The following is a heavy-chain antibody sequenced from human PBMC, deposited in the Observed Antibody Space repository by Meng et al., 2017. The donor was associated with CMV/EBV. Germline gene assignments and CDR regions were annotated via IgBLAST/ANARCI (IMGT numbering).Heavy chain of an antibody. CDR3: AKGPGYQAAKFYFDY. CDR2: ISWNSGNV. CDR1: GFNFETYA. D-gene: IGHD6-25*01. J-gene: IGHJ4*02. Sequence: SPKISRTGSGFNFETYAMHWVRQAPGKGLEWVSSISWNSGNVGYADSVEGRFTISRDNAKKSAYLQMNSLRPEDTALYYCAKGPGYQAAKFYFDYWGQGTLVTVSS. V-gene: IGHV3-9*01.